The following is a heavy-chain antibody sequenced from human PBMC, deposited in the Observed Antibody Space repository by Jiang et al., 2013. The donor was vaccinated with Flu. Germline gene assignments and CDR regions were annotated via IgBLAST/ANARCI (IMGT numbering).Heavy chain of an antibody. CDR3: LSTFAEDTDFFDY. CDR1: GGSISNSSFY. Sequence: TVSGGSISNSSFYWVWIRQPPGKGLEWIGSIYYTGKNYRNPSLKSRVTISVDTSKNQFSLRLSSVTAADTAVYFCLSTFAEDTDFFDYWGPGNFGLRLL. D-gene: IGHD2/OR15-2a*01. CDR2: IYYTGKN. J-gene: IGHJ4*02. V-gene: IGHV4-39*01.